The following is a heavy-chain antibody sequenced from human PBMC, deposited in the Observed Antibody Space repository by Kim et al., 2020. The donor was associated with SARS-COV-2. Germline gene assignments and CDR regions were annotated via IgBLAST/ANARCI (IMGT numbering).Heavy chain of an antibody. CDR2: IFYSGTT. CDR3: ASVGANPSDY. D-gene: IGHD1-26*01. J-gene: IGHJ4*02. Sequence: SETLSLTCTVSGVSISSYYWSWIRQPPGKGLEWIGYIFYSGTTKYNPSFKSRVTMSLDTSKNQFSLKLSSVTAADTAVYYCASVGANPSDYWGQGTLVTVSS. CDR1: GVSISSYY. V-gene: IGHV4-59*01.